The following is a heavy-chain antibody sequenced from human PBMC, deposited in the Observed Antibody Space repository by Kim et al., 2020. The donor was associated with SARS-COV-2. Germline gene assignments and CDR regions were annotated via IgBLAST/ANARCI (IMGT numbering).Heavy chain of an antibody. CDR1: GFTFSDHG. CDR2: ISFDGSNE. CDR3: ARDGSGGSGSVPHY. J-gene: IGHJ4*02. D-gene: IGHD3-10*01. Sequence: GGSLRLSCAASGFTFSDHGIHWVRQAPGKGLEWVTVISFDGSNEYYADSVKGRFTISRDNSKNTVYLQMHSLRADDTAVYYCARDGSGGSGSVPHYWGQGTLVTVSS. V-gene: IGHV3-33*05.